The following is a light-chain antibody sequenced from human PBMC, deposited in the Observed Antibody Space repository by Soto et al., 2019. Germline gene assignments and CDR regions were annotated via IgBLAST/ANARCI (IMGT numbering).Light chain of an antibody. CDR2: DND. Sequence: QSVLTQPPSVSAAPGQKVTISCSGSSSNIGNNYVFWYQQLPGTAPKLLIYDNDKRPSGIPDRFSGSKSGTSATLGITGLQTGDEADYYCATWDMRLSVGVFGGGTKLTVL. V-gene: IGLV1-51*01. CDR1: SSNIGNNY. CDR3: ATWDMRLSVGV. J-gene: IGLJ2*01.